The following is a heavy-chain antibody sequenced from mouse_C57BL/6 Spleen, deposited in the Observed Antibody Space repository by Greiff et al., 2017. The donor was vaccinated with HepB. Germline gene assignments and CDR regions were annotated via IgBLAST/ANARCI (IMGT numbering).Heavy chain of an antibody. CDR2: IYPGDGDT. Sequence: VQLQQSGAELVKPGASVKISCKASGYAFSSYWMNWVKQRPGKGLEWIGQIYPGDGDTNYNGKFKGKATLTADKSSSTAYMQLSSLTSEDSAVYFCARKGANWVNFDYWGQGTTLTVSS. CDR1: GYAFSSYW. D-gene: IGHD4-1*01. CDR3: ARKGANWVNFDY. J-gene: IGHJ2*01. V-gene: IGHV1-80*01.